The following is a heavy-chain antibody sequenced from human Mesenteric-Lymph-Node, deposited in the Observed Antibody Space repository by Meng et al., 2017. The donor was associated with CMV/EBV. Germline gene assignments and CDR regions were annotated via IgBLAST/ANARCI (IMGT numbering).Heavy chain of an antibody. CDR3: ARDLVLPAAVRTGWFAP. CDR1: GYTFSNSG. V-gene: IGHV1-18*01. Sequence: ASVKVSCTASGYTFSNSGISWVRQAPGQGLEWMGWISGYNGNTNYAQKFQGRVTMTTDTSTSTVYMELRSLRFDDTAVYFCARDLVLPAAVRTGWFAPWGQGTLVTVSS. D-gene: IGHD2-2*01. J-gene: IGHJ5*02. CDR2: ISGYNGNT.